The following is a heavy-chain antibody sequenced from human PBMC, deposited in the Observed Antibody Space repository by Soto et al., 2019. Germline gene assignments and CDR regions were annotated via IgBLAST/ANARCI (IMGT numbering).Heavy chain of an antibody. V-gene: IGHV3-23*01. Sequence: LRLSCEGSGFTFSSFAMGWVRQAPGKGLEWLSSVSADGVSSFSADSVRGRFRVSRDNSKNTLFLQMRFLRVEDTAVYYCAKTRQAPVGTHFFDLWGQGTQVTVSS. CDR1: GFTFSSFA. J-gene: IGHJ4*02. CDR3: AKTRQAPVGTHFFDL. CDR2: VSADGVSS.